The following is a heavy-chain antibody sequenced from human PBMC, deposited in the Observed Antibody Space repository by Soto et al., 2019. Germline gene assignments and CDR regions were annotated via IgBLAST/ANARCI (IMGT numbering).Heavy chain of an antibody. Sequence: EVQVVESGGGLVKPGGSLRLYCTAPGSPFSSYGMNWVRQAPGKGLEWVASINNGGEYIYYADSVQGRFTISRDNAKNSLYLQMNSLRAEDTAVYFCARDESAGSSIRYWGQGTLVTVSS. CDR3: ARDESAGSSIRY. D-gene: IGHD6-13*01. V-gene: IGHV3-21*01. J-gene: IGHJ4*02. CDR2: INNGGEYI. CDR1: GSPFSSYG.